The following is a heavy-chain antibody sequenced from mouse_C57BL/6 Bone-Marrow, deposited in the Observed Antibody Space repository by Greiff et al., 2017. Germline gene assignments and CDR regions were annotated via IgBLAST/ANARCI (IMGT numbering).Heavy chain of an antibody. CDR3: ARRGGYFDY. J-gene: IGHJ2*01. CDR2: IDPSDSYT. Sequence: QVQLQQSGAELVMPGASVKLSCKASGYTFTSYWMPWVKQRPGQGLEWIGEIDPSDSYTNYNQKFKGKSTLTVDKSSSTAYMQLSSLTSEDSAVYYCARRGGYFDYWGQGTTLTVSS. CDR1: GYTFTSYW. V-gene: IGHV1-69*01.